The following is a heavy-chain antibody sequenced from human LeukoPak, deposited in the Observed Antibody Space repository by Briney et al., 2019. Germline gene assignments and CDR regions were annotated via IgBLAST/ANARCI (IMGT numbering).Heavy chain of an antibody. V-gene: IGHV4-59*12. Sequence: SETLSLTCTVSGGSISSYYWSWIRQPPGKGLEWIGYIDYSGSTNYNPSLKSRVTISVDTPKNQFSLKLSSVTAADTAVYYCARGDTVAARPGRFDYWGQGTLVTVSS. CDR2: IDYSGST. CDR1: GGSISSYY. D-gene: IGHD6-6*01. CDR3: ARGDTVAARPGRFDY. J-gene: IGHJ4*02.